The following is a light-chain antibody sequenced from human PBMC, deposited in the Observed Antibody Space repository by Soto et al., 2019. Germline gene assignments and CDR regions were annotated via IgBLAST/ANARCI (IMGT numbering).Light chain of an antibody. J-gene: IGKJ1*01. Sequence: MTQSSSSLSASVGDSVTITFRASQSISSYLNWYQQKPGKAPKLLIYAASSLQSGVPSRFSGSGSGTDFTLTISSLQPEDFATYYCQQSYSTPRTFGQGTKVDIK. V-gene: IGKV1-39*01. CDR2: AAS. CDR1: QSISSY. CDR3: QQSYSTPRT.